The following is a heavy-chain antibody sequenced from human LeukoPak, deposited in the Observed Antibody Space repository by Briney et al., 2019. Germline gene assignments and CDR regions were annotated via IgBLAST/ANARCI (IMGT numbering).Heavy chain of an antibody. J-gene: IGHJ4*02. CDR3: VKDRGYSTFDY. D-gene: IGHD4-23*01. V-gene: IGHV3-7*03. CDR1: GFLFSNSW. Sequence: GGSLRLSCEASGFLFSNSWIGWVRQAPGKGVEWVANMTQYGSERNYVDSAKGRLTISRDNAKGSLYLQMNGLRAEDTAVYFCVKDRGYSTFDYWGQGTLVTVSS. CDR2: MTQYGSER.